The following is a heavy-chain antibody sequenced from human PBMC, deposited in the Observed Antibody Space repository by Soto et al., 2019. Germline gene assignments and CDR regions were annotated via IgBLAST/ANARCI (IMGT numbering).Heavy chain of an antibody. J-gene: IGHJ3*02. CDR3: ARDYPYSSSSFAFDI. V-gene: IGHV1-69*04. CDR1: GGTFSSYT. CDR2: IIPILGIA. Sequence: GASVKVSCKASGGTFSSYTISWVRQAPGQGLEWMGRIIPILGIANYAQRFQGRVTITADKSTSTAYMELSSLRSEDTAAYYCARDYPYSSSSFAFDIWGQGTMVTVSS. D-gene: IGHD6-6*01.